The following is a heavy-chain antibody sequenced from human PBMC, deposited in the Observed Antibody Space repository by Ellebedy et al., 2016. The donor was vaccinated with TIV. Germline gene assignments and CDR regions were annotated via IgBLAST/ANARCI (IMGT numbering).Heavy chain of an antibody. CDR2: INPNSGGT. D-gene: IGHD2-2*01. V-gene: IGHV1-2*02. CDR3: ALGVVPAAADY. CDR1: GYTFTGYY. J-gene: IGHJ4*02. Sequence: AASVKVSCKASGYTFTGYYMHWVRQAPGQGLEWLGWINPNSGGTNYAQKFQSRVTMTRDTSISTAYMELSRLRSDDTAVYYCALGVVPAAADYWGQGTLVTVSS.